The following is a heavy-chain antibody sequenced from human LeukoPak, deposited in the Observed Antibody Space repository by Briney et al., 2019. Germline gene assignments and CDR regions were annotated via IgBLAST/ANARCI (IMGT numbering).Heavy chain of an antibody. CDR1: GDSVSTNA. D-gene: IGHD3-10*01. CDR3: ARGYFARGFDT. V-gene: IGHV6-1*01. Sequence: SQTLSLTCAISGDSVSTNAWNWIRQSPARGLEWLGRTYYNSKWYNEYALSVKSRITISPDTSKNQFSLQLNSVTPEDTAVYFCARGYFARGFDTWGQGTLVTASS. CDR2: TYYNSKWYN. J-gene: IGHJ5*02.